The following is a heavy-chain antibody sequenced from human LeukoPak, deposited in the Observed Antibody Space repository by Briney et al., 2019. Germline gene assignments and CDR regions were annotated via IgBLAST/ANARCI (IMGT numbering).Heavy chain of an antibody. D-gene: IGHD6-13*01. CDR2: ISWNSGSI. J-gene: IGHJ4*02. CDR3: AKVPTRRAAAGNMSNY. V-gene: IGHV3-9*01. Sequence: GGSLRLSCAASGITFDDYAMHWVRQAPGKGLEWVSGISWNSGSIGYADSVKGRFTISRDNAKNSLYLQMNSLRAEDTAVYYCAKVPTRRAAAGNMSNYWGQGTLVTVSS. CDR1: GITFDDYA.